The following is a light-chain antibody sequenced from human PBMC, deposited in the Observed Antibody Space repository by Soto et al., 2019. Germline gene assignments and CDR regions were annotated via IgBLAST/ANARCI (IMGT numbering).Light chain of an antibody. CDR2: QTS. CDR3: HQRQSWPRT. CDR1: QSVSNNY. V-gene: IGKV3-11*01. J-gene: IGKJ1*01. Sequence: ERVLTQSPGTLSLSQGERATLSCRASQSVSNNYLAWYQQKPGQAPRLLIYQTSIRAAGIPARFSASGSGTDFTLTISDVQPEDFALYYCHQRQSWPRTFGQGTKVDIK.